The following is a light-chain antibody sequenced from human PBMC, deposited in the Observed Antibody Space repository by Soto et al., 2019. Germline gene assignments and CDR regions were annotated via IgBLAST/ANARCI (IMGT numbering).Light chain of an antibody. Sequence: QSALTQPASVSGSPGQSITISCTGTNSDVGGYNYVSWYQQHPGKAPKLMIYDVNNRPSGVSNRFSGSKSGNTASLTISSLQAEDEADYYCSSYTSSRTWVFGGGTKVTVL. V-gene: IGLV2-14*01. CDR3: SSYTSSRTWV. J-gene: IGLJ3*02. CDR1: NSDVGGYNY. CDR2: DVN.